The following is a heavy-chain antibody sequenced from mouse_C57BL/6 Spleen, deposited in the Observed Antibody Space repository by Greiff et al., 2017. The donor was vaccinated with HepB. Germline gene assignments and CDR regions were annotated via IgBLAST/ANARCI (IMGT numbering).Heavy chain of an antibody. J-gene: IGHJ2*01. D-gene: IGHD1-1*01. CDR3: ARAPVVDYFDY. V-gene: IGHV3-6*01. CDR2: ISYDGSN. CDR1: GYSITSGYY. Sequence: EVKLVESGPGLVKPSQSLSLTCSVTGYSITSGYYWNWIRQFPGNKLEWMGYISYDGSNNYNPSLKNRISITRDTSKNQFFLKLNSVTTEDTATYYCARAPVVDYFDYWGQGTTLTVSS.